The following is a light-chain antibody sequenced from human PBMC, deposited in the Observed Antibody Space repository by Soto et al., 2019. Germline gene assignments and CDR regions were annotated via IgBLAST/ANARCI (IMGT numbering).Light chain of an antibody. CDR1: QGXXXY. CDR2: AAS. Sequence: DIQXXXSPSXXXASVGDRVTXXXXASQGXXXYLAWYQQKPGKVPKLLIYAASTLQSGVPSRFSGSGSGTDFTLTISSLQPEDVATYYCQKYNSALLFTFGPGTKVDIK. J-gene: IGKJ3*01. CDR3: QKYNSALLFT. V-gene: IGKV1-27*01.